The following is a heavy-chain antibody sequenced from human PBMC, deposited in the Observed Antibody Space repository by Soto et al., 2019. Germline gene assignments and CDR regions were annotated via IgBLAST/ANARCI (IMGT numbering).Heavy chain of an antibody. CDR1: GWSFIGYY. J-gene: IGHJ4*02. V-gene: IGHV4-34*01. CDR3: ARGWRELQRGRSFDY. CDR2: INHSGST. Sequence: TLSLTCAVYGWSFIGYYWSWIRQPPGKGLEWIGEINHSGSTNYNPSLKSRVTISVDTSKNQFSLKLSSVTAADTAVYYCARGWRELQRGRSFDYWGQGTLVTVSS. D-gene: IGHD1-26*01.